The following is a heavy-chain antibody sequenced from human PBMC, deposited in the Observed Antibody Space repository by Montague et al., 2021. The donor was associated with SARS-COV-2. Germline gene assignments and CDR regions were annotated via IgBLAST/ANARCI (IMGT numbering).Heavy chain of an antibody. Sequence: CAISGDSVSSNIATWHWIRQSPSRGLEWLGRTYYRSKWYNDYAVSVKSRVIINPDTSNNRISLQLNSVTPEDTAVYYCARAYCGGDCYFYWYFDLWGRGTLVTVDS. CDR3: ARAYCGGDCYFYWYFDL. V-gene: IGHV6-1*01. D-gene: IGHD2-21*02. CDR2: TYYRSKWYN. J-gene: IGHJ2*01. CDR1: GDSVSSNIAT.